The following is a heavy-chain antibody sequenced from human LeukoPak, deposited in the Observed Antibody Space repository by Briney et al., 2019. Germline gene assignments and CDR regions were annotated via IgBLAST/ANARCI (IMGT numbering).Heavy chain of an antibody. J-gene: IGHJ4*02. CDR1: GFIFSSYG. Sequence: GGSLRLSCAASGFIFSSYGMSWVRQAPGKGLEWVSSISDSGASTYYADSVKGRFTISRDNSKNTLFLQMNSLGAEDTAIYYCAKVFWYGPGSFIFDCWGQGTLVTVSS. V-gene: IGHV3-23*01. CDR3: AKVFWYGPGSFIFDC. CDR2: ISDSGAST. D-gene: IGHD3-10*01.